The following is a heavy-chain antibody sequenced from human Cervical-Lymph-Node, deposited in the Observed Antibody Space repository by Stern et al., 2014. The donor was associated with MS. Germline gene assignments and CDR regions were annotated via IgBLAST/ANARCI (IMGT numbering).Heavy chain of an antibody. J-gene: IGHJ1*01. CDR2: VNPTDGRT. D-gene: IGHD4-17*01. CDR3: ANPLPYAN. CDR1: GDTFASYP. V-gene: IGHV1-46*03. Sequence: QVQLVQSGAEVKKPGASVKVSCKTSGDTFASYPIHWLRQAPGQGPVWMGIVNPTDGRTTYAQTFQGRITMTRDTSTRTVYMELSSLTAEDTAMYFCANPLPYANWGQGTRVTVSS.